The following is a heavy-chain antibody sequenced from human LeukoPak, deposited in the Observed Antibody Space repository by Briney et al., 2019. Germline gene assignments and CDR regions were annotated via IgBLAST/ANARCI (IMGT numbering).Heavy chain of an antibody. Sequence: SETLSLTCTVSGGSISSSSYYRGWIRQPPGKGLEWIGSIYYSGSTYYNPSLKSRVTISVDTSKNQFSLKLSSVTAADTAVYYCARRWNSAFDYWGQGTLVTVSS. CDR2: IYYSGST. V-gene: IGHV4-39*01. CDR1: GGSISSSSYY. CDR3: ARRWNSAFDY. D-gene: IGHD1-7*01. J-gene: IGHJ4*02.